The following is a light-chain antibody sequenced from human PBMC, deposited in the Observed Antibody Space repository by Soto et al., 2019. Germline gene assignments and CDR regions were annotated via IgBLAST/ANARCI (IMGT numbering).Light chain of an antibody. CDR3: QQYDNRPPRT. Sequence: DIQMTQSPSSLSASVGDRVTITCQASQDISSYLNWYQQKPGKAPKLLIYGASNLETGVPPRFSGSGSGTDFTFTISSRQPEDIATYYCQQYDNRPPRTFGGGTKVEIK. CDR1: QDISSY. J-gene: IGKJ4*01. V-gene: IGKV1-33*01. CDR2: GAS.